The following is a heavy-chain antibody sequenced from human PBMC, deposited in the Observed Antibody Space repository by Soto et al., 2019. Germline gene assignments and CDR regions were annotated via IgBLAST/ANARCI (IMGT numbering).Heavy chain of an antibody. CDR2: ISYDGSNK. J-gene: IGHJ6*02. CDR1: GFTFSSYG. V-gene: IGHV3-30*18. Sequence: QVQLVESGGGVVQPGRSLRLSCAASGFTFSSYGMHWVRQAPGKGLEWVAVISYDGSNKYYADSVKGRFTISRDNSKNTLYLQMNSLRAEDTAVYYCANKGGMDVWGQGTTVTVSS. CDR3: ANKGGMDV.